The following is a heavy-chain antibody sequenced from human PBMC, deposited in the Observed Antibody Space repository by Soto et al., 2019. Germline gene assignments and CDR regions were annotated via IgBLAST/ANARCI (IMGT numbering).Heavy chain of an antibody. CDR1: GFTFSTYN. CDR3: ARDRGTAVAVTKD. D-gene: IGHD6-19*01. CDR2: ISGSSSFM. Sequence: PGGSLRLSCAASGFTFSTYNMNWVRQAPRKGLEWVSSISGSSSFMEYADSVTGRFTISRDNAKNSLYLQMNSLRAEDTAVYYCARDRGTAVAVTKDWGQGTLVTVSS. V-gene: IGHV3-21*01. J-gene: IGHJ1*01.